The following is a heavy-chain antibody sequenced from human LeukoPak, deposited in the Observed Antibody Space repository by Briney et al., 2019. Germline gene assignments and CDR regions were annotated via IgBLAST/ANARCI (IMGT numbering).Heavy chain of an antibody. D-gene: IGHD3-10*01. Sequence: GGSLRLSCAASGFTFSSYSMNWVRQAPGKGLDYVAGISESGAGTYYVDSVKGRFTISRDNSKNTLFLQMNSLRAEDTAVYYCAKGLYYYGSGSLDYWGLGTLVSVSS. CDR3: AKGLYYYGSGSLDY. CDR2: ISESGAGT. J-gene: IGHJ4*02. V-gene: IGHV3-23*01. CDR1: GFTFSSYS.